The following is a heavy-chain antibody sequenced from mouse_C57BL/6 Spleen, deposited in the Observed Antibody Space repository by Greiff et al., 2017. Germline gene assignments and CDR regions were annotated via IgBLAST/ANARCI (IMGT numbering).Heavy chain of an antibody. CDR1: GYTFTSYW. D-gene: IGHD2-4*01. CDR2: IDPSASYT. J-gene: IGHJ3*01. CDR3: ARGWMITTGKSWFAY. V-gene: IGHV1-50*01. Sequence: QVQLKQPGAELVKPGASVKLSCKASGYTFTSYWMQWVKQRPGQGLEWIGEIDPSASYTNYNQKFKGKATLTVDTSSSTAYMQLSSLTSEDSAVYYCARGWMITTGKSWFAYWGQGTLVTVSA.